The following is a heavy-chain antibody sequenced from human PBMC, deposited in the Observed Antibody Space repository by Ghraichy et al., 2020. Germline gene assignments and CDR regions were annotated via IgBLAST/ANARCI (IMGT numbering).Heavy chain of an antibody. J-gene: IGHJ3*02. CDR2: ISSSSSYI. D-gene: IGHD3-10*01. CDR1: GFTFSSYS. Sequence: GGSLRLSCAASGFTFSSYSMNWVRQAPGKGLEWVSSISSSSSYIYYADSVKGRFTISRDNAKNSLYLQMNSLRAEDTAVYYCAMAWFGELVPSDDAFDIWGQGTMVTVSS. CDR3: AMAWFGELVPSDDAFDI. V-gene: IGHV3-21*01.